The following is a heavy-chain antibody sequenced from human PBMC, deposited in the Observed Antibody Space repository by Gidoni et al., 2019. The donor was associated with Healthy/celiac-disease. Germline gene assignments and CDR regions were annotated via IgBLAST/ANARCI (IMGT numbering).Heavy chain of an antibody. D-gene: IGHD3-16*02. CDR2: INPSGGST. CDR3: ARGSGELLFMDV. CDR1: GYTFTSHY. J-gene: IGHJ6*02. V-gene: IGHV1-46*03. Sequence: QVQLVQSGAEVKKPGASVQVSCKASGYTFTSHYMHWVRQAPGQGLEWMGIINPSGGSTSYAQKFQGRVTMTRDTSTSTVYMELSSLRSEDTAVYYCARGSGELLFMDVWGQGTTVTVSS.